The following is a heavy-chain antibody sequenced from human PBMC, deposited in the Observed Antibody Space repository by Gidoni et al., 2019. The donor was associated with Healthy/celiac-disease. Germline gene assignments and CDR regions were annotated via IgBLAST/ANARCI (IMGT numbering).Heavy chain of an antibody. V-gene: IGHV3-23*01. CDR1: GFTFRSYA. D-gene: IGHD2-2*02. CDR3: AKSGGCSSTSCYTDY. CDR2: ISGSGGST. J-gene: IGHJ4*02. Sequence: EVQLLESGGGLVQPGGSLRLSCAASGFTFRSYAMSWVRQAPGKGLEWVSAISGSGGSTYYADSVKGRFTISRDNSKNTLYLQMNSLRAEDTAVYYCAKSGGCSSTSCYTDYWGQGTLVTVSS.